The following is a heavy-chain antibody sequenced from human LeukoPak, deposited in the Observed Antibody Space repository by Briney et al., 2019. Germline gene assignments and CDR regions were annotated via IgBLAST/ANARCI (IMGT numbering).Heavy chain of an antibody. D-gene: IGHD3-10*01. CDR1: GYTFTSYY. Sequence: ASVKVSCKASGYTFTSYYMHWVRQAPGQGLEWMGIINPSGGSTSYAQKFQSRVTMTRDTSTSTVYMELSSLRSEDTAVYYCARERITMVRGTQYNWFDPWGQGTLVTVSS. CDR2: INPSGGST. V-gene: IGHV1-46*01. CDR3: ARERITMVRGTQYNWFDP. J-gene: IGHJ5*02.